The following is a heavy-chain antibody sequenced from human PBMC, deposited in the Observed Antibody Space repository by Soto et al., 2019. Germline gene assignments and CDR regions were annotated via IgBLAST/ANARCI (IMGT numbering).Heavy chain of an antibody. V-gene: IGHV4-31*03. CDR2: IYHSGNT. J-gene: IGHJ3*02. CDR3: ARVKTTAVITYDAFDI. CDR1: GGSINSGGYF. Sequence: QVQLQESGPGLVKPSQTLSLTCTVSGGSINSGGYFWGWISQHPGKGLDWIGYIYHSGNTYYNPSLKSRVTISIDTSKNQFSLRLSSVTAADTAVYYCARVKTTAVITYDAFDIWGQGTMVTVSS. D-gene: IGHD3-16*01.